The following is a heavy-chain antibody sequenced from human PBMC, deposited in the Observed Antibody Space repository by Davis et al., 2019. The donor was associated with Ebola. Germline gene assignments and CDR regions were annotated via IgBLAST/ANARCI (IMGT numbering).Heavy chain of an antibody. J-gene: IGHJ6*02. Sequence: SVKVSCKASGGTFSSYAISWVRQAPGQGLEWMGRIIPILGIANYAQKFQGRVTITADKSTSTAYMELSSLRSEDTAVYYCASSDYSNYFYYYGMDVWGQGTTVTVSS. CDR2: IIPILGIA. CDR3: ASSDYSNYFYYYGMDV. D-gene: IGHD4-11*01. V-gene: IGHV1-69*04. CDR1: GGTFSSYA.